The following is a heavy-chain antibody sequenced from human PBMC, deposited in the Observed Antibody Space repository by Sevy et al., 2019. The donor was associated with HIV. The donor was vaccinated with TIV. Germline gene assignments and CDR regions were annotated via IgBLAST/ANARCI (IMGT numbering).Heavy chain of an antibody. J-gene: IGHJ6*03. Sequence: SVKVSCKASGGTFSSYAISWVRQAPGQGLEWMGGIIPILGIANYAQKFQGRVTITADKSTSTAYMELSSLRSEDTAVYYCARGNYYGSGSPYYYYYYYMDVWGKGTTVTVSS. CDR3: ARGNYYGSGSPYYYYYYYMDV. CDR2: IIPILGIA. V-gene: IGHV1-69*10. CDR1: GGTFSSYA. D-gene: IGHD3-10*01.